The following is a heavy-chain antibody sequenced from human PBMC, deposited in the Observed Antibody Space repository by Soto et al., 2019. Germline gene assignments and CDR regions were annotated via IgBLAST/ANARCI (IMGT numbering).Heavy chain of an antibody. CDR3: ARGHRYFDWLSRLYYYYGMDV. CDR2: INHSGST. CDR1: GGSVSSVKYF. D-gene: IGHD3-9*01. Sequence: SETLSLTCNVSGGSVSSVKYFWSWIRQPPGKGLEWIGEINHSGSTNYNPSLKSRVTISVDTSKNQFSLKLSSVTAADTAVYYCARGHRYFDWLSRLYYYYGMDVWGQGTTVNVSS. V-gene: IGHV4-34*01. J-gene: IGHJ6*02.